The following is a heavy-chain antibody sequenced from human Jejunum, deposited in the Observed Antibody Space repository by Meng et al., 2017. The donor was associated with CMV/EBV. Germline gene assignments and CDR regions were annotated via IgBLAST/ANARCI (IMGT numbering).Heavy chain of an antibody. CDR1: TSFY. CDR2: MNPSGGST. Sequence: TSFYIHWERHAPGQGREWVGIMNPSGGSTNDVKKFQGRVSMTSDTSTSTVYMEMSSMRSEDMAVYYCARDHSVDYDDFSAWYYAFDHWGQGTLVTVSS. CDR3: ARDHSVDYDDFSAWYYAFDH. D-gene: IGHD3-22*01. V-gene: IGHV1-46*01. J-gene: IGHJ4*02.